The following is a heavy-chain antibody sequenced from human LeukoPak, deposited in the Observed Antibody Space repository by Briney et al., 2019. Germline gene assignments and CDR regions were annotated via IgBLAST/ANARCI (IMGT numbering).Heavy chain of an antibody. J-gene: IGHJ3*02. Sequence: ASVKVSCKASGYTFTSYDINWVRQATGQGLEWMGWMNPNSGNTGYAQKFQGRVTMTRDTSISTAYMELSRLRSDDTAVYYCAEVTDGDAFDIWGQGTMVTVSS. V-gene: IGHV1-8*01. D-gene: IGHD3-10*01. CDR2: MNPNSGNT. CDR1: GYTFTSYD. CDR3: AEVTDGDAFDI.